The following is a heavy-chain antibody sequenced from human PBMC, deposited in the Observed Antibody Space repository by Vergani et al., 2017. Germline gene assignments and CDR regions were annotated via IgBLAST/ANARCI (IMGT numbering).Heavy chain of an antibody. J-gene: IGHJ4*02. Sequence: QVQLVQSGAEVKKPAASVKVSCNASGDTFTGYYMHWVRQSPGQGLEWMGWINPNSGGTNYAQKLQGRVTMTSDTSISTAYMELRRLRSDETAVYSCARAEKYQLYFDYWGQGTLVTVSS. D-gene: IGHD2-2*01. V-gene: IGHV1-2*02. CDR2: INPNSGGT. CDR1: GDTFTGYY. CDR3: ARAEKYQLYFDY.